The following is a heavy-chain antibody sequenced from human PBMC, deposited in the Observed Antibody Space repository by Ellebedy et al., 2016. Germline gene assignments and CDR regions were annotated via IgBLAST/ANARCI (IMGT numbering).Heavy chain of an antibody. V-gene: IGHV1-8*01. CDR3: AISTVAYYFDY. CDR1: GYTFTSYD. D-gene: IGHD4-23*01. J-gene: IGHJ4*02. Sequence: ASVKVSXXASGYTFTSYDINWVRQATGQGLEWMGWMNPNSGQTGYAQKFQGRVTLTRDTSISTAYMELSSLRSEDTAVYYCAISTVAYYFDYWGQGILVTVSS. CDR2: MNPNSGQT.